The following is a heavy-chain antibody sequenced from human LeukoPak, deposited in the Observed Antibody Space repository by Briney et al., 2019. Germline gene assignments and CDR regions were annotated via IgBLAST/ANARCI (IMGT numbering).Heavy chain of an antibody. CDR3: ATRECSSGCPLDY. D-gene: IGHD6-19*01. CDR1: GYTLTELS. J-gene: IGHJ4*02. CDR2: FDPEDGET. Sequence: ASVRVSCKVSGYTLTELSMHWVRQAPGKGLEWMGGFDPEDGETIYAQKFQGRVTMTEDTSTDTAYMELSSLRSEDTAVYYCATRECSSGCPLDYWGQGTLVTVSS. V-gene: IGHV1-24*01.